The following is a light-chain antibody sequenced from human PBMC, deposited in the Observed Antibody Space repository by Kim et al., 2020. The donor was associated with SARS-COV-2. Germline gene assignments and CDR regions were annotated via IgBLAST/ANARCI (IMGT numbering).Light chain of an antibody. CDR3: QQYSYYPWT. CDR2: RAS. J-gene: IGKJ1*01. V-gene: IGKV1-5*03. CDR1: LSISSW. Sequence: ASVGDRVTITCRASLSISSWLAWYQQKPGKAPKLLIYRASTLESGVPSRFSGSESGTEFTLTISSLQPDDFATYYCQQYSYYPWTFGQGTKVDIK.